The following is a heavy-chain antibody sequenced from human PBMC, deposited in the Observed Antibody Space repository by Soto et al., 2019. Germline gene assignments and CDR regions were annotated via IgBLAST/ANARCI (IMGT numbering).Heavy chain of an antibody. J-gene: IGHJ3*02. CDR1: GYTFNSYG. CDR2: ISGYNGNT. D-gene: IGHD3-22*01. V-gene: IGHV1-18*01. Sequence: ASVKVSGKVSGYTFNSYGISWVRQAPGQGLEWMGWISGYNGNTDYAQQFQGRLTMTTDTSTNTAYMELKSLRSDDTAVYFCASGSPSIVVLISGGASDIRGKGTMVTVSS. CDR3: ASGSPSIVVLISGGASDI.